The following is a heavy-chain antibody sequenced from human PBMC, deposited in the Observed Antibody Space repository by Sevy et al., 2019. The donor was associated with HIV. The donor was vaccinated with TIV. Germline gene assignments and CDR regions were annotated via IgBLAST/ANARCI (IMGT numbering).Heavy chain of an antibody. D-gene: IGHD1-26*01. CDR2: IKSKTEAATR. Sequence: GGSLRLSCAASGFTFTNAWMSWVRQAPGKGLEWVGRIKSKTEAATRDFAAPVKGRFAISRDDSKNTLYLQMDSLKTEDTGLYYCTAGVGASDFDYWGQGILVTVSS. V-gene: IGHV3-15*01. CDR1: GFTFTNAW. CDR3: TAGVGASDFDY. J-gene: IGHJ4*02.